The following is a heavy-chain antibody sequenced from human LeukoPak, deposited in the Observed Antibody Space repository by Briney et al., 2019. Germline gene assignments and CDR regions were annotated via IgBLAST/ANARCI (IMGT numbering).Heavy chain of an antibody. J-gene: IGHJ4*02. CDR3: AGGTDFWSGYCFDS. Sequence: HPGGSLRLSCAASGFTVSGNYMGWVRQAPGKGLEWVSVIYSGGDIAYADSVKGRFTISSDTSQNKLYLHMNSLRVEDTAVYYCAGGTDFWSGYCFDSWGQGTLVTVSS. V-gene: IGHV3-53*01. CDR1: GFTVSGNY. CDR2: IYSGGDI. D-gene: IGHD3-3*01.